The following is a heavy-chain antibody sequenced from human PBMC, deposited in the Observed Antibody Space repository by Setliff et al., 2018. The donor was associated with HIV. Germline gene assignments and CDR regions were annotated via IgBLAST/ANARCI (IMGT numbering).Heavy chain of an antibody. CDR2: IYWDDDK. Sequence: GSGPTLVNPTQTLTLTCTFSGFSLSTSGVGVGWIRQPPGKALEWLALIYWDDDKRYSPSLKSRLTITKDTSKNQVVLTMTNMDPVDTATYYCARDWRDASGSYYYFDYWGQGTLVTVSS. CDR1: GFSLSTSGVG. J-gene: IGHJ4*02. CDR3: ARDWRDASGSYYYFDY. V-gene: IGHV2-5*02. D-gene: IGHD3-10*01.